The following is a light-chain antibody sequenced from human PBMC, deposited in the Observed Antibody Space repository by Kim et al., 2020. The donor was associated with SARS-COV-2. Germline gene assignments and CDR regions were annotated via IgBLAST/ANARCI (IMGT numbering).Light chain of an antibody. V-gene: IGLV2-23*02. CDR2: EVS. CDR3: CSYAAGIIHVV. J-gene: IGLJ2*01. CDR1: SSDVGSYDL. Sequence: QSITTFCTGTSSDVGSYDLVSWYHQHPDNAPKLMIYEVSRRPSGVFTRFSGAKSGNTASLPITGLQAEDEADYYCCSYAAGIIHVVFGGGTQLTVL.